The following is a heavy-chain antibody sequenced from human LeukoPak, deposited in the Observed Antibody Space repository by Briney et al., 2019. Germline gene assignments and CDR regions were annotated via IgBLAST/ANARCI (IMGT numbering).Heavy chain of an antibody. D-gene: IGHD6-13*01. Sequence: GGSLRLSCAGSGFTFSNYEMNWVRQTPGKGLEWVSYISDHGKSRNYVDSVKGRFTISRDNAKNSLYLQMNSLRVEDTAVYFCARARIAAPPLDYWGQGTLVTVSS. CDR3: ARARIAAPPLDY. J-gene: IGHJ4*02. CDR2: ISDHGKSR. CDR1: GFTFSNYE. V-gene: IGHV3-48*03.